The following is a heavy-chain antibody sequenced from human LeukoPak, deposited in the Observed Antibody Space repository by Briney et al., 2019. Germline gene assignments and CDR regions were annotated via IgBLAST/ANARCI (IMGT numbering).Heavy chain of an antibody. D-gene: IGHD2-21*01. CDR2: MNPNSGNT. J-gene: IGHJ3*02. CDR1: GYTFTSYD. CDR3: AREEMMVVLALDM. Sequence: GASVKVSCKASGYTFTSYDINWVRQATGQGLEWMGWMNPNSGNTGYAQKFQGRVTLTRDTSTTTVYMEVTSLRSDDTAVYYCAREEMMVVLALDMWGQGTMVTVSS. V-gene: IGHV1-8*01.